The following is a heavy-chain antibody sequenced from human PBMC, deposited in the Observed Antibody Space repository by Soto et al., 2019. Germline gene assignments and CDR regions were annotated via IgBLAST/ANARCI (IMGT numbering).Heavy chain of an antibody. CDR1: GFTFSSYA. Sequence: EVQLLESGGGLVQPGGSLRLSCAASGFTFSSYAMSWVRQAPGKGLEWVSAISGSGGSTYYADSVKGRFTISRDNSKNTLYLQMNSLRAEDTAVYYCAFKEYDYIWAGTCDYWGQGTLVTVSS. D-gene: IGHD3-16*01. CDR2: ISGSGGST. J-gene: IGHJ4*02. CDR3: AFKEYDYIWAGTCDY. V-gene: IGHV3-23*01.